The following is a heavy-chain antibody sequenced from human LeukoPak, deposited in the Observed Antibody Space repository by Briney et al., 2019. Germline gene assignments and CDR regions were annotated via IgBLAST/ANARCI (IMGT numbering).Heavy chain of an antibody. Sequence: GGSLRLSCAASGFTFSNYWMYWVRQAPRKGLVWVSRINSDGTTTNFADSVKGRFTISRDNAKNTVYLQMNSLGAEDTAVYYCTRDITLTRGGRSDYWGQGTLVTVSS. D-gene: IGHD3-10*01. CDR2: INSDGTTT. J-gene: IGHJ4*02. CDR3: TRDITLTRGGRSDY. V-gene: IGHV3-74*01. CDR1: GFTFSNYW.